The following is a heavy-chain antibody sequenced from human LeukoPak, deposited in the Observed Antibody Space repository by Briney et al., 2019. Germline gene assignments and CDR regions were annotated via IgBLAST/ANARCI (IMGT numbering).Heavy chain of an antibody. V-gene: IGHV3-7*01. CDR3: ASIAEYYDFVSGYPFFDY. D-gene: IGHD3-3*01. CDR1: GFTLSSYW. J-gene: IGHJ4*02. Sequence: GGSLSLSCAPSGFTLSSYWMRWVRQAPGEALEWVANIKQDGREKYYVVSVKGRFTISRENAKNSLYVQMNSLRAEHRAVYHCASIAEYYDFVSGYPFFDYWPQGTLVTVFS. CDR2: IKQDGREK.